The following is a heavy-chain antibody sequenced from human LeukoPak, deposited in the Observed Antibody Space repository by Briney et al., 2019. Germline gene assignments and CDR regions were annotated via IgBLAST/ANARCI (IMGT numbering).Heavy chain of an antibody. Sequence: PGGSLKLSCAASGFTFSGSAMHWVRQASGKGLEWVGRIRSKANSYATAYAASVKGRFTISRDDSKNTAYLQMNSLKTEDTAVYYCTRPRGDFLTGFDYWAQGTLVTVSS. CDR3: TRPRGDFLTGFDY. CDR1: GFTFSGSA. J-gene: IGHJ4*02. V-gene: IGHV3-73*01. D-gene: IGHD3-9*01. CDR2: IRSKANSYAT.